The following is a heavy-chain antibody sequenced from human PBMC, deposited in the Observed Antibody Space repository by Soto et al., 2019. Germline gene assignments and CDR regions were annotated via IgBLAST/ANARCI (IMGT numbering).Heavy chain of an antibody. CDR3: ARHRPPLGWENSYYYYGMDV. Sequence: GESLKISCNGSGYSFTSYWISWMRQMPGKDLEWMGTIAPSDSYTNYSPSFQGHVTISADKSISTAFLQWSSLRASDTAMYYCARHRPPLGWENSYYYYGMDVWGQGTTVTVSS. J-gene: IGHJ6*02. V-gene: IGHV5-10-1*01. CDR1: GYSFTSYW. CDR2: IAPSDSYT. D-gene: IGHD1-26*01.